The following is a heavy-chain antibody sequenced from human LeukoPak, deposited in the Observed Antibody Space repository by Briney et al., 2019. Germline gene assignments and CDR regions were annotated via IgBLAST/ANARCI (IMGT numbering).Heavy chain of an antibody. CDR1: GGSINSY. CDR3: ARDSGTTGEVKFDP. D-gene: IGHD3-10*01. CDR2: ISGSGTI. V-gene: IGHV4-4*07. J-gene: IGHJ5*02. Sequence: PSETLSLTCTVSGGSINSYWSWIRQPAGKRLEWIGRISGSGTITCNPALQSRLSISIDTSKNQFSLKLMSVTAADTAVYYCARDSGTTGEVKFDPWGQGTLVTVSS.